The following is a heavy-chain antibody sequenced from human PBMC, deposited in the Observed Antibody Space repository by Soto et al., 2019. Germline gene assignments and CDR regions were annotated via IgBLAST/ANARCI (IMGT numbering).Heavy chain of an antibody. Sequence: SETLSLTCTFSGCSISSSSYYWGWIRQPPGKGLEWIGSIYYSGSTYYNPSLKSRVTISVDTSKNQFSLKLSSVTAADTAVYYCASIPSFYSSGGDWGQGTLVTVSS. V-gene: IGHV4-39*01. CDR2: IYYSGST. CDR1: GCSISSSSYY. CDR3: ASIPSFYSSGGD. J-gene: IGHJ4*02. D-gene: IGHD6-25*01.